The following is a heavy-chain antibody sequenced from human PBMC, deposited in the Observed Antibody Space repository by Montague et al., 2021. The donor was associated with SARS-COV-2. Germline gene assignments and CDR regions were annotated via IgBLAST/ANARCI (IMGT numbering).Heavy chain of an antibody. Sequence: SLRLSCEAYGFTFSNYWMHWVRQVPCKGLVWVSRISTNGGSPTTXADXVRVRFTISRDNAKNTLYLQLNRLRAEDTAVYYCARDLSSDWFRYFDYWGQGTLVTVSS. CDR1: GFTFSNYW. CDR2: ISTNGGSPT. J-gene: IGHJ4*02. V-gene: IGHV3-74*01. CDR3: ARDLSSDWFRYFDY. D-gene: IGHD6-19*01.